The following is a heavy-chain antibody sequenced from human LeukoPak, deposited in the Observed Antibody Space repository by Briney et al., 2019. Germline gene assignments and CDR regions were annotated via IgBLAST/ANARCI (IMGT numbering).Heavy chain of an antibody. J-gene: IGHJ3*02. D-gene: IGHD2-8*01. CDR1: GGSISSYY. CDR2: IYYSGST. V-gene: IGHV4-59*08. Sequence: PSETLSLTCTVSGGSISSYYWSWIRQPPGKGLEWIGYIYYSGSTNYNPSLKSRATISVDTSKNQFSLKLSSVTAADTAVYYCARQLYVVGAFDIWGQGTMVTVSS. CDR3: ARQLYVVGAFDI.